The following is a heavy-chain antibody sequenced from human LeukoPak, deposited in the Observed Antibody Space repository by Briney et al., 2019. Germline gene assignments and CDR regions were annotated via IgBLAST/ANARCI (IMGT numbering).Heavy chain of an antibody. CDR3: TREGYDRSGYFLDF. D-gene: IGHD3-22*01. CDR1: SGSMTDSC. Sequence: SETLSLTCSVSSGSMTDSCWSWFRQAPGKGFEWLGFIYPDGRIEYSPSLRSRVTFSVATSKLEATVRLSSVTASDTAVYYCTREGYDRSGYFLDFWGQGTLVTVSS. V-gene: IGHV4-59*12. CDR2: IYPDGRI. J-gene: IGHJ4*02.